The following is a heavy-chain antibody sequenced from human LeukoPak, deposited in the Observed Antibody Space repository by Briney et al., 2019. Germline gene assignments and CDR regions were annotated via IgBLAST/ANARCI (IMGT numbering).Heavy chain of an antibody. D-gene: IGHD3-9*01. Sequence: SETLSLTCTVSGGSISSYYWSWIRQPPGKGLEWIGYIYYSGSTNHNPSLKSRVTISVDTSKNQFSLKLSSVTAADTAVYYCARQLYYDILTGYFDYWGQGTLVTVSS. CDR2: IYYSGST. CDR3: ARQLYYDILTGYFDY. V-gene: IGHV4-59*08. J-gene: IGHJ4*02. CDR1: GGSISSYY.